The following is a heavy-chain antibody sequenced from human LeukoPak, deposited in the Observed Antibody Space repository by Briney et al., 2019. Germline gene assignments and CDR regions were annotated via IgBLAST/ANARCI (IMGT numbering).Heavy chain of an antibody. CDR3: ARYCSGGSCLNWFDP. CDR2: IYYSGST. V-gene: IGHV4-59*01. CDR1: GGSISSYY. D-gene: IGHD2-15*01. J-gene: IGHJ5*02. Sequence: SETLSLTCTVCGGSISSYYWSWIRQPPGKGLEWIGYIYYSGSTNYNPSLKSRVTISVDTSKNQFSLKLSSVTAADTAVYYRARYCSGGSCLNWFDPWGQGTLVTVSS.